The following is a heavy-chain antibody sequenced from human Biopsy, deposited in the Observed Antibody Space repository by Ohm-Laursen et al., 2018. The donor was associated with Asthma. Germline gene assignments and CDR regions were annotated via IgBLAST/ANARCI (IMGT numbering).Heavy chain of an antibody. CDR1: GGSINIGDYY. CDR3: ARTTYGHDGFDP. CDR2: IYYSGST. D-gene: IGHD4-17*01. V-gene: IGHV4-31*03. Sequence: SDTLSLTCTVSGGSINIGDYYWSWIRQHPVKGLEWIGHIYYSGSTYYNPSLKSRVSISLDTSKNQFSLSLTSVTAVDTAVYYCARTTYGHDGFDPWGQGTLVTVSS. J-gene: IGHJ5*02.